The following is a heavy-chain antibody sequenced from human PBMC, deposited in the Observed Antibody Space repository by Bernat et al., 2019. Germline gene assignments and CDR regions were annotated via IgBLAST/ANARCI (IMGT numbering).Heavy chain of an antibody. Sequence: QVQLVESGGGVVQPGRSLRLSCAASGFTFSSYAMHWVRQAPGKGLEWVAVISYDGRSKYYADSMKGRFSISRDNSKNTLSLQMNSLRGDDTAVYYCAKDVGANPRGAFDIWGQGTMVTVSS. CDR1: GFTFSSYA. D-gene: IGHD1-26*01. J-gene: IGHJ3*02. CDR2: ISYDGRSK. CDR3: AKDVGANPRGAFDI. V-gene: IGHV3-30*18.